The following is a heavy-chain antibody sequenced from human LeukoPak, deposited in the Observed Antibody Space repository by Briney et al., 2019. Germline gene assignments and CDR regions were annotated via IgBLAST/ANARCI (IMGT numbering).Heavy chain of an antibody. CDR3: ARGGLPGGFDY. J-gene: IGHJ4*02. D-gene: IGHD7-27*01. V-gene: IGHV3-74*01. CDR1: GFTVSNSW. CDR2: INNDGNRI. Sequence: GGSLRLSCAASGFTVSNSWMFWIRQAPGKGLMYVSEINNDGNRIRYVDSVKGRFTISRGGAKNTLFLQMNSLRDDDTAMYYCARGGLPGGFDYWGQGILVTVSS.